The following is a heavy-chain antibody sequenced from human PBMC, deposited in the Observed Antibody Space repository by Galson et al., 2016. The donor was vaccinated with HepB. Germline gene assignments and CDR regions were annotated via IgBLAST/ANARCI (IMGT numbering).Heavy chain of an antibody. CDR2: IHIDGSTT. CDR1: TVTFRNYG. V-gene: IGHV3-74*01. J-gene: IGHJ6*04. CDR3: TRALDV. Sequence: SLRLSCAASTVTFRNYGMHWVRQAPGKGLVWVSYIHIDGSTTTYADSVKGRFTISRDNAKRMCYLQMNSLRAEDTAVYYCTRALDVWGKGTTVTVSS.